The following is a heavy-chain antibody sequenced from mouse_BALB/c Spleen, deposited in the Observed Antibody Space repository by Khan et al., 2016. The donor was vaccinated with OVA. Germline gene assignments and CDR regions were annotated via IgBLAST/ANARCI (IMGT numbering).Heavy chain of an antibody. CDR3: ANHGSSSAWLTY. CDR2: INPSTGYT. J-gene: IGHJ3*01. CDR1: GYTFTSSW. V-gene: IGHV1-7*01. Sequence: QVQLKESGAELAKPGASVKMSCKASGYTFTSSWMHWVKQRPGQGLEWIGYINPSTGYTEYNQRFKDKATLTSDKSSSTAYMQLRSLTSEESAIYYCANHGSSSAWLTYWGQGTLVTVSS. D-gene: IGHD1-1*01.